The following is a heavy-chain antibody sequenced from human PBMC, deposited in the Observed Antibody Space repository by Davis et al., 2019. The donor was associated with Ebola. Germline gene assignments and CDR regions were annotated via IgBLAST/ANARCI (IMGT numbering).Heavy chain of an antibody. J-gene: IGHJ2*01. CDR2: IYYSGST. CDR3: ARGGYCSSTSCQTDWYFDL. Sequence: MPSETLSLTCTVSGGTISSYYWSWIRQPPGKGLEWIGYIYYSGSTNYNPSLKSRVTISVDTSKNQFSLKLSSVTAADTAVYYCARGGYCSSTSCQTDWYFDLWGRGTLVTVSS. D-gene: IGHD2-2*01. V-gene: IGHV4-59*01. CDR1: GGTISSYY.